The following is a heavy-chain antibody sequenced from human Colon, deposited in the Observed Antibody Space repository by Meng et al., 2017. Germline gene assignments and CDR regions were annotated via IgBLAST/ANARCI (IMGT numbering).Heavy chain of an antibody. J-gene: IGHJ5*02. D-gene: IGHD3-10*01. Sequence: EAGPGLVKPSETLSLICTVSGGSLSSNFWSWLRQSPGKGLEWIGWVSYRGTTNYNPSLKSRVTISVDTSKNQFSLKLSSVTAADTAVYYCAVWFGELLSGNWFDPWGQGTLVTVSS. V-gene: IGHV4-59*12. CDR2: VSYRGTT. CDR3: AVWFGELLSGNWFDP. CDR1: GGSLSSNF.